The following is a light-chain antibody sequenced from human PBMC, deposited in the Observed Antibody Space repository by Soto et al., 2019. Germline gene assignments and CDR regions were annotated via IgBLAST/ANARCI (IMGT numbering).Light chain of an antibody. CDR1: SSDVGDYNY. CDR3: TSYTSSSIL. V-gene: IGLV2-14*01. Sequence: QSVLTQPASVSGSPGQSITISCTGTSSDVGDYNYVSWYQHHPGKAPKLIIYGVNNRPSGVSNRFSGSKSGNTASLTISGLQSEDEADYYCTSYTSSSILFGGGTKLTVL. J-gene: IGLJ2*01. CDR2: GVN.